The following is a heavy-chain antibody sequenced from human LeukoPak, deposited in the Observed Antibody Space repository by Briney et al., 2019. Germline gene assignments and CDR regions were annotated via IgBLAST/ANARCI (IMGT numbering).Heavy chain of an antibody. V-gene: IGHV3-11*01. CDR1: GFSFSDYY. CDR2: VSSSGAAV. CDR3: TRDASVGATGGWFDP. J-gene: IGHJ5*02. Sequence: GGSLRLSCAASGFSFSDYYMSWIRQSPGKGLEWLSYVSSSGAAVHYADSVKGRFTISRDNAKKSLYLQMDSLTAEDTALYYCTRDASVGATGGWFDPWGQGTLVTVSS. D-gene: IGHD1-26*01.